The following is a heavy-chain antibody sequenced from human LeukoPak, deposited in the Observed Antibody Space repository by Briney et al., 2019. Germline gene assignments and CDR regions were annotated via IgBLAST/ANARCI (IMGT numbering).Heavy chain of an antibody. V-gene: IGHV3-21*01. J-gene: IGHJ4*02. Sequence: KPGGSLRLSCAASGFTFSSYSMNWVRQAPGKGLEWVSSISSSSSYIYYADSVKGRFTISRDNAKNSLYLQMNSLRAEDTAVYYCARPYRSGSYYMDYWGQGTLVTVSS. CDR1: GFTFSSYS. CDR3: ARPYRSGSYYMDY. D-gene: IGHD3-10*01. CDR2: ISSSSSYI.